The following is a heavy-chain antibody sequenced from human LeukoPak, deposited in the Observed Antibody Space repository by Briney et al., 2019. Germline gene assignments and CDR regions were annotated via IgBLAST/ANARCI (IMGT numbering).Heavy chain of an antibody. CDR3: ACLTAADAFDI. V-gene: IGHV4-59*01. CDR1: GGSISTDD. CDR2: IYNSGST. J-gene: IGHJ3*02. Sequence: TSETLSLTCTVSGGSISTDDWSWIRQPPGKGLEWIGYIYNSGSTNYNSSLKSRVTISVDTSKNQFSLKLSSVTAADTAVYYCACLTAADAFDIWGQGTKVTVSS. D-gene: IGHD2-21*02.